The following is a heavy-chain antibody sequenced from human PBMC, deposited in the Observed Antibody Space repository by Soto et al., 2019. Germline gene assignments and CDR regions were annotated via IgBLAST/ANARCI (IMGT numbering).Heavy chain of an antibody. Sequence: ASVKVSCKASGYTFTSYGISWVRQAPGQGLEWMGWISAYNGNTSYAQKLQGRVTMTTDTSTSTAYMELRSLRSDDTAVYYCARDVSPPGSTYVMDVWGQGTTVTVSS. CDR1: GYTFTSYG. V-gene: IGHV1-18*04. D-gene: IGHD3-10*02. J-gene: IGHJ6*02. CDR2: ISAYNGNT. CDR3: ARDVSPPGSTYVMDV.